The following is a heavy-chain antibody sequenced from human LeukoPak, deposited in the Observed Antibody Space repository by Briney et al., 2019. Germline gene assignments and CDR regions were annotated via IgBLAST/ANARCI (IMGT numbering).Heavy chain of an antibody. D-gene: IGHD6-13*01. V-gene: IGHV4-61*10. J-gene: IGHJ3*02. CDR2: VYYTGST. CDR3: ARISSSNWYNERGAFDI. Sequence: SETLSLTCTVSGGSISSGSYYWSWIRQPAGKGLEWIGFVYYTGSTNYSPSLKSRVTISVDTSKNQFSLKLRSVTAADTAVYYCARISSSNWYNERGAFDIWGQGTMVTVSS. CDR1: GGSISSGSYY.